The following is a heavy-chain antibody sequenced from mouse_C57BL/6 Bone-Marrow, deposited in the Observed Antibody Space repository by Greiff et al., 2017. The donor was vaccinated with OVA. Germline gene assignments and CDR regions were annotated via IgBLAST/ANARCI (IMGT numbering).Heavy chain of an antibody. CDR1: GFNIKDDY. D-gene: IGHD1-1*01. V-gene: IGHV14-4*01. Sequence: VQLQQSGAELVRPGASVKLSCTASGFNIKDDYMHWVKQRPEQGLEWIGWIDPENGDTAYASKFQGKATITADTSSNTAYLQLSSLTSEDTAVYYCTTGSPYYFDYWGQGTTLTVSS. CDR2: IDPENGDT. CDR3: TTGSPYYFDY. J-gene: IGHJ2*01.